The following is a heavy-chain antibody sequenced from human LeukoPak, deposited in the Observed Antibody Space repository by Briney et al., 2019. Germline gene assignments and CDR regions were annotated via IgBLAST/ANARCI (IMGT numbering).Heavy chain of an antibody. CDR2: INPSGGST. V-gene: IGHV1-46*01. CDR3: ARGAPPGTSYYYYGMDV. CDR1: GYIFISYY. J-gene: IGHJ6*02. Sequence: ASVKVSCKASGYIFISYYMHWVRQAPGRGLECMGIINPSGGSTSYAQKFQGRVSMTRDTSTSTVHMELSSPRSEDTAVYYCARGAPPGTSYYYYGMDVWGQGTTVTVSS. D-gene: IGHD6-13*01.